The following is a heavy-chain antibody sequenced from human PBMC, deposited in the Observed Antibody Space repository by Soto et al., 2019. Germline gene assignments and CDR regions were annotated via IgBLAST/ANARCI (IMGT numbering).Heavy chain of an antibody. D-gene: IGHD4-17*01. CDR1: GGTFSSYA. CDR2: TIPIFGTA. CDR3: ASFPTVTPQPYSYYYGMDV. Sequence: AASVKVSCKASGGTFSSYAISWVRQAPGQGLEWMGGTIPIFGTANYAQKFQGRVTITADESTSTAYMELSSLRSEDTAVYYCASFPTVTPQPYSYYYGMDVWGQGTTVTVS. V-gene: IGHV1-69*13. J-gene: IGHJ6*02.